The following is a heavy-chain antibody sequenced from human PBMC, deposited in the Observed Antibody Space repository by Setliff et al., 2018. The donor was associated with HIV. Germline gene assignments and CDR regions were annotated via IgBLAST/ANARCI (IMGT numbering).Heavy chain of an antibody. Sequence: ASVKVSCKASGYTFTGYHIHWVRQAPGQGLEWMGWINPNIGGTNSAKNFQGRVTMTWDTSTSTGYMEVYRLRSDDTAVYFCARSCRSSGYCHFDYWGQGTLVTVSS. D-gene: IGHD3-22*01. CDR3: ARSCRSSGYCHFDY. CDR2: INPNIGGT. V-gene: IGHV1-2*02. CDR1: GYTFTGYH. J-gene: IGHJ4*02.